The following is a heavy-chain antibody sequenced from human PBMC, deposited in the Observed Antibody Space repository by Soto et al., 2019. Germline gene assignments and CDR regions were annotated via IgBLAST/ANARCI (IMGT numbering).Heavy chain of an antibody. V-gene: IGHV4-39*01. CDR1: GGSISSSSYY. J-gene: IGHJ6*03. D-gene: IGHD2-15*01. CDR3: ARLLGYCSGGSCQRGYYYYMDV. Sequence: SETLSLTCTVSGGSISSSSYYWGWIRQPPGKGLEWIGSIYYSGSTYYNPSLKSRVTISVDTSKNQFSLKLSSVTAADTAVHYCARLLGYCSGGSCQRGYYYYMDVWGKGTTVTVSS. CDR2: IYYSGST.